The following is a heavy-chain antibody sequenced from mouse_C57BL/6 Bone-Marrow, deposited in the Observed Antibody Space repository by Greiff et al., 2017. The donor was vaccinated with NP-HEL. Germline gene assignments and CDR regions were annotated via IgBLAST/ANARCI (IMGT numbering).Heavy chain of an antibody. Sequence: EVQLVESGGGLVQPGGSLSLSCAASGFTFTDYYMSWVRQPPGKALEWLGFIRNKANGYTTEYSVSVKGRFTISRDNSQTTLSLQLNALRAEDSATYCCARYEGIYYSHFDYWGQGTTLTVSS. CDR2: IRNKANGYTT. CDR3: ARYEGIYYSHFDY. V-gene: IGHV7-3*01. J-gene: IGHJ2*01. D-gene: IGHD1-1*01. CDR1: GFTFTDYY.